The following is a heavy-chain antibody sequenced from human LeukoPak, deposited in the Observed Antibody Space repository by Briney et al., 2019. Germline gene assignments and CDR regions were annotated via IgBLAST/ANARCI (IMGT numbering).Heavy chain of an antibody. D-gene: IGHD3-10*01. CDR1: GFTFSNYG. CDR2: KSYDGSNK. Sequence: PGRSLRLSCAASGFTFSNYGMHWVRQAPGKGLEWVVVKSYDGSNKYYADSVKGRFTISRDNSKNTLYLQMNSLRAEDTAVYYCANGYYYGSGSYYKEAFDIWGQGTMVTVSS. CDR3: ANGYYYGSGSYYKEAFDI. V-gene: IGHV3-30*18. J-gene: IGHJ3*02.